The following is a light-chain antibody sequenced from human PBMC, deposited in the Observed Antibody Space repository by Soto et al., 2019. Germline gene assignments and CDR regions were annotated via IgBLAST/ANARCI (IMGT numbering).Light chain of an antibody. CDR1: SSNIGAGYD. J-gene: IGLJ2*01. CDR2: ANS. CDR3: QSYDSGLTGHVL. V-gene: IGLV1-40*01. Sequence: QSVLTQPPSVSGAPGQRVTISCSGSSSNIGAGYDVQWYRQFPGTAPKLIIYANSDRPSGVPDRFSGSKSGTSASLAITGLQADDEADYYCQSYDSGLTGHVLFGGGTKLTVL.